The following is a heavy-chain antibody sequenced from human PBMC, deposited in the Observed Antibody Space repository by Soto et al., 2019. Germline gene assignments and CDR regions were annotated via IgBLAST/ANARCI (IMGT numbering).Heavy chain of an antibody. Sequence: PGGSLRLSCAASGFTFSDYYMSWIRQAPGKGLEWVSYISSSGCTIYYADSVKGRFTISRDNAKNSLYLQMNSLRAEDTAVYYCARAIAARPYYYYYGMDVWGQGTTVTVAS. CDR2: ISSSGCTI. V-gene: IGHV3-11*01. CDR1: GFTFSDYY. J-gene: IGHJ6*02. CDR3: ARAIAARPYYYYYGMDV. D-gene: IGHD6-6*01.